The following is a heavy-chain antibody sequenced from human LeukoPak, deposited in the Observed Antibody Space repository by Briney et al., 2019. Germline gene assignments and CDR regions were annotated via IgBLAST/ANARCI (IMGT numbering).Heavy chain of an antibody. Sequence: GGSLRISCAASGFAVSSNHLTWVRQAPGKGLECVSAISGSDGSTYYADSVKGRFTISRDNSKNTLYLQMNSLRAEDTAVYYCAKQDYSNYVGPFDYWGQGTLVTVSS. D-gene: IGHD4-11*01. CDR3: AKQDYSNYVGPFDY. J-gene: IGHJ4*02. V-gene: IGHV3-23*01. CDR2: ISGSDGST. CDR1: GFAVSSNH.